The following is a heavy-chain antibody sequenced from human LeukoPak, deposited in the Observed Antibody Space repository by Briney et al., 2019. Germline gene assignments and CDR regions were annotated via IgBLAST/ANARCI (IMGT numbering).Heavy chain of an antibody. J-gene: IGHJ4*02. CDR1: GYTFTGYY. D-gene: IGHD3-10*01. V-gene: IGHV1-2*02. Sequence: WASVKVSCKASGYTFTGYYMHWVRQAPGQGLEWMGWINPNSGGTNYAQKFQGRVTMTRDTSISTAYMELSRLRSDDTAVYYCARVRSRVLLWFGEFDYWGQGTLVTVSS. CDR2: INPNSGGT. CDR3: ARVRSRVLLWFGEFDY.